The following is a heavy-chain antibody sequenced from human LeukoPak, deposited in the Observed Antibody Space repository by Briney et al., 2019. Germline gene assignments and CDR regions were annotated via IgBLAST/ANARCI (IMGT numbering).Heavy chain of an antibody. CDR1: ASTFSRYG. J-gene: IGHJ4*02. Sequence: GGSLRLSCAASASTFSRYGMHWVRQAPGKGLEWVAFIRYDGSNKYYADSVKGRFTISRDNSKNTLYLQMNSLRAEDTAVYYCARRAGAYSHPYDYWGQGTLVTVSS. CDR2: IRYDGSNK. CDR3: ARRAGAYSHPYDY. V-gene: IGHV3-30*02. D-gene: IGHD4/OR15-4a*01.